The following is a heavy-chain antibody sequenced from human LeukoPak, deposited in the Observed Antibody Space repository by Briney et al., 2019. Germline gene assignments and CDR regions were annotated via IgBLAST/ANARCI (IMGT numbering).Heavy chain of an antibody. J-gene: IGHJ4*02. D-gene: IGHD4-17*01. Sequence: SETLSLTCSVSGGSIFSYYWNWIRQPAGKGLEWIGRIITSGSTNYNPSLKSRVTMSVDMSKNQFSLKLSSVIAADTAVYYCAGTVYGDYSSFDFWGQGSLVTVSS. CDR3: AGTVYGDYSSFDF. CDR1: GGSIFSYY. CDR2: IITSGST. V-gene: IGHV4-4*07.